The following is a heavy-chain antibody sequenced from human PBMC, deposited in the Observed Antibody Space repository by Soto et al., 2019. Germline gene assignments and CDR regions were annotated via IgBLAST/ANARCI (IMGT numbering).Heavy chain of an antibody. CDR2: INPNSGGT. V-gene: IGHV1-2*02. CDR3: ARDLAVTILSPDAFDI. D-gene: IGHD4-17*01. CDR1: GYTFTGYY. Sequence: ASVKVSCKASGYTFTGYYMHWVRQAPGQGLEWMGWINPNSGGTNYAQKFQGRVTMTRDTSISTAYMELSRLRSDDTAMYYCARDLAVTILSPDAFDIWGQGTMVTVSS. J-gene: IGHJ3*02.